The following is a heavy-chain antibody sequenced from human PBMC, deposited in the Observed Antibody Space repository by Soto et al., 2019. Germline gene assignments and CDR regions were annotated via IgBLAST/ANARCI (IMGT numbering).Heavy chain of an antibody. Sequence: PGGSLRLSCAASGFTFHDYAMHCVRQGQGKGLEWVSGITWNSGIIDYADSVKGRFTISRDNAKNSLYLQMNSLRPEDTALYYCAKDIREYSSGWTYFDYWGHGTLVTVSS. V-gene: IGHV3-9*01. D-gene: IGHD6-19*01. J-gene: IGHJ4*01. CDR3: AKDIREYSSGWTYFDY. CDR2: ITWNSGII. CDR1: GFTFHDYA.